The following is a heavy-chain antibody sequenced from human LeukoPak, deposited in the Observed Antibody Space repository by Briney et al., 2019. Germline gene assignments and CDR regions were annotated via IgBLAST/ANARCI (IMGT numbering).Heavy chain of an antibody. CDR1: GGSISSSPYY. CDR2: IYYSGRT. Sequence: KASETLSLTCTVSGGSISSSPYYWGWIRQPPGKGLEWIGTIYYSGRTYYNPTLKSRVTISVDTSKNQFSLKLSSVTAADTAVYYCARSSLTRVDYWGQGTLVTVSS. CDR3: ARSSLTRVDY. V-gene: IGHV4-39*01. J-gene: IGHJ4*02. D-gene: IGHD7-27*01.